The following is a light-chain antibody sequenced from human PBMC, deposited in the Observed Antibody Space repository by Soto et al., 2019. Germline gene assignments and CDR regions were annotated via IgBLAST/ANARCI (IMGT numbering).Light chain of an antibody. V-gene: IGLV2-14*01. Sequence: QSALTQPASVSGSPGQSITISCTGTSSDVGVYNYVSWYQQHPGKAPKLMIYDVSNRPSGVSNRFSGSKSGNTASLTISGLQAEDEADDYCSSYTSSSTPYVFGTGTKLTV. CDR2: DVS. CDR1: SSDVGVYNY. CDR3: SSYTSSSTPYV. J-gene: IGLJ1*01.